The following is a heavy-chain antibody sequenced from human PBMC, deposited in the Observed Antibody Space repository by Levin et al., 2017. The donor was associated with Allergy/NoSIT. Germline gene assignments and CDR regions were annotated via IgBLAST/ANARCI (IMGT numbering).Heavy chain of an antibody. Sequence: PGGSLRLSCAASGFTFSSYAMSWVRQAPGKGLEWVSAISGSGGSTYYADSVKGRFTISRDNSKNTLYLQMNSLRAEDTAVYYCAKGGKYSSPQSRIWALGSWGQGTMVTVSS. D-gene: IGHD6-6*01. V-gene: IGHV3-23*01. CDR1: GFTFSSYA. CDR3: AKGGKYSSPQSRIWALGS. J-gene: IGHJ3*01. CDR2: ISGSGGST.